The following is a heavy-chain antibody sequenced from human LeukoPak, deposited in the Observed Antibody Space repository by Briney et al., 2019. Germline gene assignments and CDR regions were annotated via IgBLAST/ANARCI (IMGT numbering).Heavy chain of an antibody. V-gene: IGHV3-7*01. CDR1: GFTFSSHW. CDR2: INPDGSET. J-gene: IGHJ4*02. CDR3: LGSADRG. Sequence: LSGGSLRLSCADSGFTFSSHWMNWVRQAPGRGLEWVGSINPDGSETYYVDSMKGRFTIFRDNAKDSVYLQMNTLRVEDTAVYYCLGSADRGWGQGTPVTVSS. D-gene: IGHD6-25*01.